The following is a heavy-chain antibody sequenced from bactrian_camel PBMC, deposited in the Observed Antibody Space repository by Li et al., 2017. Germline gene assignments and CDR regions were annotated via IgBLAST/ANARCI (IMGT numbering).Heavy chain of an antibody. J-gene: IGHJ4*01. CDR1: GYSGTAYC. D-gene: IGHD6*01. CDR2: IYDNRFT. CDR3: ATDGWVAGSSEVLGPYNY. V-gene: IGHV3-2*01. Sequence: HVQLVESGGGSVEAGGSLRLSCAASGYSGTAYCMGWFRQAPGKGLEWVSAIYDNRFTYYADSVKGRFTISRDSAKNTISLEMNSLISEDTALYYCATDGWVAGSSEVLGPYNYWSQGTQVTVS.